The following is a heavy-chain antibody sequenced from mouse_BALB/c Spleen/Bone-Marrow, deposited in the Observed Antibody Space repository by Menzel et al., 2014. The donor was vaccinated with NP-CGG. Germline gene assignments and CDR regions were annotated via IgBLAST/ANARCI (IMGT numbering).Heavy chain of an antibody. V-gene: IGHV1-37*01. CDR3: GRGDDYDGDFDR. CDR2: INPYNGDT. J-gene: IGHJ2*01. Sequence: EVQLQESGPGLVKPGASVKISCKASGYSFTGYFMNWVKQSHGKSLEWIGRINPYNGDTFYNQKFKGKATLTVDKSSSTALMELLSLTSEDSAVYYCGRGDDYDGDFDRWGQGTTLTVSS. CDR1: GYSFTGYF. D-gene: IGHD2-4*01.